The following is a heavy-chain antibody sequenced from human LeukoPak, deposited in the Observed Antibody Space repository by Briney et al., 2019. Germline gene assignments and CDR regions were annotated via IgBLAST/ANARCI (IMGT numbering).Heavy chain of an antibody. J-gene: IGHJ4*02. CDR2: IKSKSEGGTV. CDR3: STDLHDY. V-gene: IGHV3-15*01. Sequence: GGSLRLSCAASGFTFSNAWMSWVRQAPGKGLEWVGRIKSKSEGGTVDYIAPVKGRFAISRDDAKKTLYLQMNSLKTEDTAVYYCSTDLHDYWGQGTLVTISS. CDR1: GFTFSNAW.